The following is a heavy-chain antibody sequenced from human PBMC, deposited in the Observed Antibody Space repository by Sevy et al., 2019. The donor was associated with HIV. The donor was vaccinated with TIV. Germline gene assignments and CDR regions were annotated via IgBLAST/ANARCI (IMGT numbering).Heavy chain of an antibody. V-gene: IGHV3-23*01. CDR1: GFTFSSYT. CDR2: IRGSGGST. CDR3: AKDRYHDSSGFYVWDY. J-gene: IGHJ4*02. D-gene: IGHD3-22*01. Sequence: GGSLRLSCAASGFTFSSYTMSWVRQAPGKGLEWVSAIRGSGGSTYYAGSAQGRFTISRDNSKNTLYLQMDSLRAEDTAVYYCAKDRYHDSSGFYVWDYWGQGTLVTVSS.